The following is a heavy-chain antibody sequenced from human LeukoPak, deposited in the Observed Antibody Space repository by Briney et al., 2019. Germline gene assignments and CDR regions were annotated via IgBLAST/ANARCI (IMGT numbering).Heavy chain of an antibody. Sequence: KASETLSLTCAVYGGSFSGYYWSWIRQPPGKGLEWIGEINHSGSTNYNPSLKSRVTISVDTSKDQFSLKLSSVTAADTAVYYCARQEGYCSSTSCFEYFQHWGQGTLVTVSS. CDR2: INHSGST. J-gene: IGHJ1*01. D-gene: IGHD2-2*01. CDR3: ARQEGYCSSTSCFEYFQH. V-gene: IGHV4-34*01. CDR1: GGSFSGYY.